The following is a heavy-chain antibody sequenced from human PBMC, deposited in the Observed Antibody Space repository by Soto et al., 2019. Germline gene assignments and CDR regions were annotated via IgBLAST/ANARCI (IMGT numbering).Heavy chain of an antibody. CDR2: ISSNGVGT. J-gene: IGHJ6*03. D-gene: IGHD6-6*01. CDR1: GFTLSGYA. V-gene: IGHV3-64*01. CDR3: ARRARPHFYYMDV. Sequence: EVQLAESGGGLAQPGGSLRLSCAASGFTLSGYAMDWVRQAPGKGLEYVSGISSNGVGTYYANSVQGRFTISRDNSKNTVYLQQRSLRPDGLAVYYWARRARPHFYYMDVWGKGTTVTVSS.